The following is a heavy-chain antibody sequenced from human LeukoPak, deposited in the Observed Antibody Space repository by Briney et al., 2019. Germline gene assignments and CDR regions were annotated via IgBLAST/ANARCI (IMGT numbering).Heavy chain of an antibody. CDR1: GFTFSGYY. V-gene: IGHV1-2*02. J-gene: IGHJ4*02. D-gene: IGHD3-10*01. CDR2: ISPNSGGT. CDR3: AREQSGSGGYDY. Sequence: GASVKVSCKASGFTFSGYYMHWVRQAPGQGLEWMAWISPNSGGTNYVQKFQGRVTVTRDTSISTDYMEISGLTSDDTALYYCAREQSGSGGYDYWGQGTLVTVSS.